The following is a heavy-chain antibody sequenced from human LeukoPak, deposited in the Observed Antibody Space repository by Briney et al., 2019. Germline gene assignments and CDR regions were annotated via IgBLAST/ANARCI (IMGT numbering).Heavy chain of an antibody. CDR1: GYTFTNYW. CDR2: TYPGDSDT. D-gene: IGHD2/OR15-2a*01. CDR3: ARHLSPDGFDI. V-gene: IGHV5-51*01. J-gene: IGHJ3*02. Sequence: GESLKISCKGSGYTFTNYWIGWVRQMPGKGLEWMGMTYPGDSDTRYSPSFQGQVTISADKSISTAYLQWSSLKASDTAMYYCARHLSPDGFDIWGQGTMVTVSS.